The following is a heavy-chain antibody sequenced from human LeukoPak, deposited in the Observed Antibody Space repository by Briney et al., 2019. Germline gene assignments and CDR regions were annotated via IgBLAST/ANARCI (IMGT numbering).Heavy chain of an antibody. D-gene: IGHD5-24*01. Sequence: SETLSLTCTVSGGSISTYCWTWIRQPPGKGLERLGYIYYNGNTNYNPSLPSRVTISLNTSKNQFSLNLTSVTAADTAVYYCARLKGEMITIRPYYHYYMDVWGKGTTVTVSS. J-gene: IGHJ6*03. CDR3: ARLKGEMITIRPYYHYYMDV. CDR2: IYYNGNT. CDR1: GGSISTYC. V-gene: IGHV4-59*01.